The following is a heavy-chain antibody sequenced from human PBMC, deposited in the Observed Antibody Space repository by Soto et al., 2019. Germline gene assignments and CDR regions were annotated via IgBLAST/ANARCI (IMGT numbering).Heavy chain of an antibody. CDR3: ARRALGVDY. Sequence: QVQLVQSGAEVKKPGASVKVSCKASGYTFTSYGISWVRQAPGQGLEWMGGIIPIFGTANYAQKFQGRVTITADESTSTAYMELSSLRSEDTAVYYCARRALGVDYWGQGTLVTVSS. CDR1: GYTFTSYG. J-gene: IGHJ4*02. V-gene: IGHV1-69*13. D-gene: IGHD3-10*01. CDR2: IIPIFGTA.